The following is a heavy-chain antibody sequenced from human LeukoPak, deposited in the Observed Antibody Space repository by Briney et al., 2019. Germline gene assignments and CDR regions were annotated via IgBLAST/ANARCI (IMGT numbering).Heavy chain of an antibody. CDR3: VKDLWFGELPPSAGDY. D-gene: IGHD3-10*01. J-gene: IGHJ4*02. Sequence: PGGSLRLSCSASGFTFSSYAMHWVRQAPGKGLEYVSAISSNGGSTYYAGSVKGRFTISRDNSKNTLYLQMSSLRAEDTAVYYCVKDLWFGELPPSAGDYSGQGTLVTVSS. V-gene: IGHV3-64D*06. CDR1: GFTFSSYA. CDR2: ISSNGGST.